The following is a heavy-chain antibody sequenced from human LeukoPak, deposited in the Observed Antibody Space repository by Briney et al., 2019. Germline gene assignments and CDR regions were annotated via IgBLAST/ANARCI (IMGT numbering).Heavy chain of an antibody. Sequence: GGSLRLSCAASGFTFSSYAMSWVRQAPGKGLEWVSAISGSGGSTYYADSVKGRFTISRDNSKNTLYLQMNSLRAEDTAVYYCAKDSSSWYFFPSDYWGQGTLVTVSS. CDR2: ISGSGGST. CDR1: GFTFSSYA. V-gene: IGHV3-23*01. D-gene: IGHD6-13*01. CDR3: AKDSSSWYFFPSDY. J-gene: IGHJ4*02.